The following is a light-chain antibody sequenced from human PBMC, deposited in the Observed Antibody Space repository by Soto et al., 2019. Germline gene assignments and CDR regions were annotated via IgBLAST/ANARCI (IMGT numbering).Light chain of an antibody. CDR2: GAS. CDR3: QQYNNWWT. V-gene: IGKV3-15*01. J-gene: IGKJ1*01. Sequence: EIVMTQSPATLSVSPGERATLPCRASQSVSSNLAWYQQKPGQVPRLLIYGASTRATGIPARFSGSGSGTEFTLTISSLQSEDFAVYYCQQYNNWWTFGQGTKVDIK. CDR1: QSVSSN.